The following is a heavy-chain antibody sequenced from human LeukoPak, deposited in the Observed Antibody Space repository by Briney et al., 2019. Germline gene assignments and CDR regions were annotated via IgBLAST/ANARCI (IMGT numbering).Heavy chain of an antibody. V-gene: IGHV1-69*13. J-gene: IGHJ4*02. CDR1: GGTFSSYA. CDR2: IIPIFGTA. Sequence: SMKVSCKASGGTFSSYAISWVRQAPGQGLEWMGGIIPIFGTANYAQKFQGRVTITADESTSTAYMELSSLRSEDTAVYYCARAPQWLLPYFDYWGQGTLVTVSS. CDR3: ARAPQWLLPYFDY. D-gene: IGHD3-22*01.